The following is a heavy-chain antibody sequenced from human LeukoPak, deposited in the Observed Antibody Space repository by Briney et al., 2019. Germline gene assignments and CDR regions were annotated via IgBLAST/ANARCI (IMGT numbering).Heavy chain of an antibody. CDR2: IYTSGST. CDR3: AREIAARRYNWFDP. CDR1: GGSISSGGYY. D-gene: IGHD6-6*01. V-gene: IGHV4-61*02. J-gene: IGHJ5*02. Sequence: SQTLSLTCTVSGGSISSGGYYWSWIRQPAGKGLEWIGRIYTSGSTNYNPSLKSRVTMSVDTSKNQFSLKLSSVTAADTAVYYCAREIAARRYNWFDPWGQGTLVTVSS.